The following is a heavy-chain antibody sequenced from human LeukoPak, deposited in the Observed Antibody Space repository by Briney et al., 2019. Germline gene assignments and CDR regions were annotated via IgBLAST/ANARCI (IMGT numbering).Heavy chain of an antibody. CDR1: GFTFSSYA. CDR3: ARRASTERGHSYGLDY. V-gene: IGHV3-21*01. CDR2: ISFSGTYI. D-gene: IGHD5-18*01. J-gene: IGHJ4*02. Sequence: GGSLRLSCAASGFTFSSYAMHWVRQAPGKGLEWVSSISFSGTYIYYADSLKGRITISRDNARRSLFLQMNSLRAEDTAVYYCARRASTERGHSYGLDYWGQGTLVTVSS.